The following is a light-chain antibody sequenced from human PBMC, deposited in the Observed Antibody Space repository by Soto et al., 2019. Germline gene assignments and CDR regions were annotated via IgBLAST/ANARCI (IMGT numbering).Light chain of an antibody. CDR2: EVN. V-gene: IGLV2-8*01. Sequence: QSALTQPPSASGSPGQSVAISCTGTSSDFGGYNYVSWYQQHPGKAPKLMIYEVNKRPSGVPDRFSGSKSGNTASLTVSGLQDEDEADYYCSSYAGSSNVFGTGTKLTVL. CDR3: SSYAGSSNV. CDR1: SSDFGGYNY. J-gene: IGLJ1*01.